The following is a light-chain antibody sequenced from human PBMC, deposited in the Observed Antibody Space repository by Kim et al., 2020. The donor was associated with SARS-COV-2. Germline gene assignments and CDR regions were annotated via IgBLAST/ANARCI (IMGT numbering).Light chain of an antibody. Sequence: PAQGATLSCSASPSVSGARFAWYQQKPGQAPRLLIYGTSTTAIGIPDRFSGSGSGTDFTLTISRLEPEDFVVYYCQQYGSSLTWTFGQGTKVDIK. V-gene: IGKV3-20*01. J-gene: IGKJ1*01. CDR2: GTS. CDR3: QQYGSSLTWT. CDR1: PSVSGAR.